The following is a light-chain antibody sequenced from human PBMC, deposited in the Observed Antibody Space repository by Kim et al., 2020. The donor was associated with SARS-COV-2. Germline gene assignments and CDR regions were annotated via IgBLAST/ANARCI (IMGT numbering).Light chain of an antibody. CDR2: EGS. CDR1: SSDVGSYNR. CDR3: SSYASSSTWV. J-gene: IGLJ3*02. Sequence: GQSVTIACTGTSSDVGSYNRVSCYKQPTGTAPKLMIDEGSNRPSAVPDRFSGSKSGNTASLTISGLQAEDEADYYCSSYASSSTWVFGGGTKLTVL. V-gene: IGLV2-18*02.